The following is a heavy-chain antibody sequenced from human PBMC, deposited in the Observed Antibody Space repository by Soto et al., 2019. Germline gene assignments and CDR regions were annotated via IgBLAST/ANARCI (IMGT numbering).Heavy chain of an antibody. CDR1: GFSLSTSGAG. CDR3: AHSRDYDFWSGVNWFDP. V-gene: IGHV2-5*01. J-gene: IGHJ5*02. D-gene: IGHD3-3*01. CDR2: IYWNDDK. Sequence: SGPTLVNPTQTLTLTCTFSGFSLSTSGAGVGWIRQPPGKALEWLALIYWNDDKRYSPSLKSRLTITKDTSKNQVVLTMTNMDPVDTATYYCAHSRDYDFWSGVNWFDPWGQGTLVTVSS.